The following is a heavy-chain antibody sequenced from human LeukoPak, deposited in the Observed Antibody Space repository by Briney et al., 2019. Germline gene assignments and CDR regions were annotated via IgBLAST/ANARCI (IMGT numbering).Heavy chain of an antibody. CDR3: ARPPNYFDSSVYTY. V-gene: IGHV3-30*02. J-gene: IGHJ4*02. CDR2: IQDDGRRT. D-gene: IGHD3-22*01. Sequence: GGSLRLSCEASGFTFSRYGMHWVRQAPGKGLEWVAFIQDDGRRTEYADSVKGRFTISRDNSKTTLYLQMNSLRPEDTAVYYCARPPNYFDSSVYTYWGQGTLVTVSS. CDR1: GFTFSRYG.